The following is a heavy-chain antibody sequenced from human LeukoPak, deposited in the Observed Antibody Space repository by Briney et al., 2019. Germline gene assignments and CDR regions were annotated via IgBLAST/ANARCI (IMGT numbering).Heavy chain of an antibody. CDR1: GFTFDDYA. CDR2: ISWNSGSI. J-gene: IGHJ5*02. CDR3: AKELPKLLGH. V-gene: IGHV3-9*01. Sequence: PGGSLRLSCAASGFTFDDYAMHWVRQAPGKGLEWVSGISWNSGSIGYADSVKGRFTISRDNAKNSLYLQMNSLRAEDTAVYYCAKELPKLLGHWGQGTLVTASS.